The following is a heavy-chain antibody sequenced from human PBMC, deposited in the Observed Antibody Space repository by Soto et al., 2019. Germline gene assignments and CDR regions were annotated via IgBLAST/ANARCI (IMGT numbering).Heavy chain of an antibody. J-gene: IGHJ4*02. V-gene: IGHV4-39*01. Sequence: QLQLQESGPGLVKPSETLSLTCTVSGGSISSSSYSWGWIRQPPGKGLEWIGSIYYSGSTYYNPSLKSRVTISVDTSKNQFSLKLSSVAAADTAVYYCASDSGSYSRDYWGQGTLVTVSS. CDR1: GGSISSSSYS. CDR2: IYYSGST. CDR3: ASDSGSYSRDY. D-gene: IGHD1-26*01.